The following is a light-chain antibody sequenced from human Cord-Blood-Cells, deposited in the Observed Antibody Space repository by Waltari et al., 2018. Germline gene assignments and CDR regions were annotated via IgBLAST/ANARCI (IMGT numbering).Light chain of an antibody. J-gene: IGLJ3*02. Sequence: NFMLTQPHSVSESPGKTVTISCTGSSGSIASNYVQRYQQRPGSAPTTVIYEDNQRPSGVPDRFSGSIDSSSNSASLTISGLKTEDEADYHCQSYDSSNQGVFGGGTKLTVL. CDR1: SGSIASNY. V-gene: IGLV6-57*02. CDR2: EDN. CDR3: QSYDSSNQGV.